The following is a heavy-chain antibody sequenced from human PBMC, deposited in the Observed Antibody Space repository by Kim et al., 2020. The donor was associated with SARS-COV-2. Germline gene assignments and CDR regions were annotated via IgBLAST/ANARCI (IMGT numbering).Heavy chain of an antibody. CDR2: IYYSGST. Sequence: SETLSLTCTVSGGSISSYYWSWIRQPPGKGLEWIGYIYYSGSTNYNPSLKSRVTISVDTSKNQFSLKLSSVTAADTAVYYCARGRLEGAYYGMDVWGQGTTVTVSS. J-gene: IGHJ6*02. V-gene: IGHV4-59*13. D-gene: IGHD1-26*01. CDR1: GGSISSYY. CDR3: ARGRLEGAYYGMDV.